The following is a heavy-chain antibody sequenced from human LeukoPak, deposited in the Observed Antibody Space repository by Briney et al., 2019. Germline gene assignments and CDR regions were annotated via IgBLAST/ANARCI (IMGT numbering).Heavy chain of an antibody. J-gene: IGHJ4*02. CDR3: ARVAVAAREYFDY. V-gene: IGHV3-53*01. CDR2: IYSGGTT. Sequence: GGSLRLSCAVSGFTVSGNYMSWVRQAPGKGLEWVSLIYSGGTTYYADSVKGRFTISRDNSKNTLYLQMNSLRAEDTAVYYCARVAVAAREYFDYWGQGTLVTVSS. D-gene: IGHD6-19*01. CDR1: GFTVSGNY.